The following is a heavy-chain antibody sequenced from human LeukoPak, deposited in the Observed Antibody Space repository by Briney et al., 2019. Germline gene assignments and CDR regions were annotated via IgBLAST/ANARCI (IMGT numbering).Heavy chain of an antibody. CDR1: GYTFTGYY. CDR2: INPNSGGT. CDR3: ASDIRGGYCSGGVDY. D-gene: IGHD2-2*03. V-gene: IGHV1-2*02. Sequence: ASVKVSCKASGYTFTGYYIHWVRQAPGQGLEWMGWINPNSGGTNYAQNFQGRVTMTRDTSISTAYMELSRLRSDDTAVYYCASDIRGGYCSGGVDYWGQGTLVTVSS. J-gene: IGHJ4*02.